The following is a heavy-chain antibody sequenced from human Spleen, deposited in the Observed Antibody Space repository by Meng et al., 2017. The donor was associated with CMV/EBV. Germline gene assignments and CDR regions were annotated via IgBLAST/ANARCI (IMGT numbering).Heavy chain of an antibody. CDR1: GFSFSSSV. CDR2: ISNDGSDK. D-gene: IGHD5-24*01. J-gene: IGHJ4*02. V-gene: IGHV3-30*03. CDR3: REIDE. Sequence: AGSLRLSCTASGFSFSSSVMHWVRQSPGKGLEWLAAISNDGSDKFYADSVKGRFSISRDNSKNILYLQLTRLRGDDTGVYFCREIDEWGQGTQVTVSS.